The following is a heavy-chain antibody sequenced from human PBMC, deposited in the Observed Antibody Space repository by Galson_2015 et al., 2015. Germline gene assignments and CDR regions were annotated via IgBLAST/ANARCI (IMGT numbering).Heavy chain of an antibody. D-gene: IGHD5-12*01. CDR3: ARRDGLYSGYGGWFDP. CDR1: GYSFTSYW. CDR2: IYPGDSDT. Sequence: QSGAEVKKPGESLKISCTGSGYSFTSYWIGWVRQMPGKGLEWMGIIYPGDSDTRYSPSFQGQVTISADKSISTAYLQWSSLKASDTAMYYCARRDGLYSGYGGWFDPWGQGTLVTVSS. V-gene: IGHV5-51*01. J-gene: IGHJ5*02.